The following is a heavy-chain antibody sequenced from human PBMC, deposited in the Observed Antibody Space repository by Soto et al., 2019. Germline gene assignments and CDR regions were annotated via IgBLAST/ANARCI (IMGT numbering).Heavy chain of an antibody. CDR2: INHSGST. CDR1: GGSFSGYY. D-gene: IGHD3-10*01. CDR3: ARTGTYYYGSGSYGLDP. Sequence: SEPLSLTCAVYGGSFSGYYWGWIRQPPGKGLEWIGEINHSGSTNYNPSLKSRVTISVDTSKNQFSLKLSSVTAADTAVYYCARTGTYYYGSGSYGLDPWGQGTLVTVSS. J-gene: IGHJ5*02. V-gene: IGHV4-34*01.